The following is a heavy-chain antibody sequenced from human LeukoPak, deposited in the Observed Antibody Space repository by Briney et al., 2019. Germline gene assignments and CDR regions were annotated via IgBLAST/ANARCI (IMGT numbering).Heavy chain of an antibody. CDR3: ARGGPYDFWSGYYYSYYYYYMDV. V-gene: IGHV4-31*03. CDR1: GGSISSGGYY. D-gene: IGHD3-3*01. J-gene: IGHJ6*03. Sequence: PSQTLSLTCTVSGGSISSGGYYWSWIRQHPGKGLEWIGYIYYSGSTYYNPSLKSRVTISVDTSKNQFSLKLSSVTAADTAVYYCARGGPYDFWSGYYYSYYYYYMDVWGKGTTVTVSS. CDR2: IYYSGST.